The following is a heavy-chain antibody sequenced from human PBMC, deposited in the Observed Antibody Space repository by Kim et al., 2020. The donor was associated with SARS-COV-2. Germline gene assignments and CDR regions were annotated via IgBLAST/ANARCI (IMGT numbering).Heavy chain of an antibody. J-gene: IGHJ4*02. CDR3: VKEAAFTTIVVDYYFDY. Sequence: VKGRFTISRDNSKNTLYLQMDSLRAEDTTIYYCVKEAAFTTIVVDYYFDYWGQGTLVTVSS. V-gene: IGHV3-30*02. D-gene: IGHD3-22*01.